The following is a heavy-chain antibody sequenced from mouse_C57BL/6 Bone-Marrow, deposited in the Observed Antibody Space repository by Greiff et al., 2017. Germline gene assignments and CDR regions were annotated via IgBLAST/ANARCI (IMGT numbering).Heavy chain of an antibody. V-gene: IGHV5-6*01. J-gene: IGHJ1*03. CDR2: ISSGGSYT. D-gene: IGHD2-12*01. CDR3: ARNEGPYSSWYFEV. Sequence: EVQVVESGGDLVKPGGSLKLSCAASGFTFSSYGMSWVRQTPDKRLEWVATISSGGSYTYYPDSVKGRFTISIDNAKNTLYLQMSSLKSEDTAMYYCARNEGPYSSWYFEVWGTGATVTVAS. CDR1: GFTFSSYG.